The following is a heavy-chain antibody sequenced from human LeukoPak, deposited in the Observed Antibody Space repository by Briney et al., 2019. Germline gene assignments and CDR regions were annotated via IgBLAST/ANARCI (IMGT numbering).Heavy chain of an antibody. D-gene: IGHD2-15*01. Sequence: GGSLGLSCAASGFTFSGSAMHWVRQASGKGLEWVGRIRSKAKSYATAYAASVKGRFTISRDDLKNTAYLQMNSLKTEDTAVYWCYSADAFDIWGQGTMVTVSS. CDR1: GFTFSGSA. J-gene: IGHJ3*02. CDR3: YSADAFDI. V-gene: IGHV3-73*01. CDR2: IRSKAKSYAT.